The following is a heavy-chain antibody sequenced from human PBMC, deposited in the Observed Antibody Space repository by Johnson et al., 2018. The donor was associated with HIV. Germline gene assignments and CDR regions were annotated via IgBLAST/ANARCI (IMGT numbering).Heavy chain of an antibody. CDR3: ARVGAFGDGISRGAFDI. CDR1: GFAFSSYG. Sequence: QVQLVESGGGVVQPGGSLRLSCVASGFAFSSYGMHWVRQAPGKGLEWVSFIRYDGGNKYYADSVKGRFTISRENAKNSLYLQMHSLRAGDTAVYYCARVGAFGDGISRGAFDIWGQGTMVTGSS. D-gene: IGHD3-10*01. V-gene: IGHV3-30*02. J-gene: IGHJ3*02. CDR2: IRYDGGNK.